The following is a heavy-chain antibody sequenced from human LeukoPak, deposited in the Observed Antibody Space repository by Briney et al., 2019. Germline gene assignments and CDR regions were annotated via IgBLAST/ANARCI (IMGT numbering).Heavy chain of an antibody. Sequence: KTGGSLRLSCAASGFTFSSYWMHWVRQAPGKGLEWVSSISSNSNYMFYSDSVKGRFTISRDSAKNSLYLQMNSLRAEDTAVYFCARRDGYLDIWGQGTMVTVSS. CDR2: ISSNSNYM. V-gene: IGHV3-21*01. D-gene: IGHD5-24*01. J-gene: IGHJ3*02. CDR1: GFTFSSYW. CDR3: ARRDGYLDI.